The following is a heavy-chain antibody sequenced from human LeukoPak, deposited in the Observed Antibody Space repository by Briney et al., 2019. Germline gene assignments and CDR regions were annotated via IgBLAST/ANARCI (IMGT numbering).Heavy chain of an antibody. CDR3: ARFKVTVTSIP. CDR2: INPDGSSA. CDR1: GFTFSDYW. J-gene: IGHJ5*02. Sequence: PGGSLRLSCAVSGFTFSDYWMQWVRQAPGKGLVWVSRINPDGSSASYADSVKGRFTISRDNAKDTLYLQMNSLRAEDTAVYYCARFKVTVTSIPWGQGTLVTVSS. V-gene: IGHV3-74*01. D-gene: IGHD4-11*01.